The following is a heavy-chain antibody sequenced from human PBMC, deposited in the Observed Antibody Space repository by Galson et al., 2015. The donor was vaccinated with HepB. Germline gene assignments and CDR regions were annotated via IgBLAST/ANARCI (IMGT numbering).Heavy chain of an antibody. Sequence: SVKVSCKASGYTFTSYYMHWVRQAPGQGLEWMGIINPSGGSTSYAQKFQGRVTMTRDTSTSTVCMELSSLRSEDTAVYYCARGPVVHGYYMDVWGKGTTVTVSS. CDR3: ARGPVVHGYYMDV. CDR2: INPSGGST. J-gene: IGHJ6*03. V-gene: IGHV1-46*01. D-gene: IGHD4-23*01. CDR1: GYTFTSYY.